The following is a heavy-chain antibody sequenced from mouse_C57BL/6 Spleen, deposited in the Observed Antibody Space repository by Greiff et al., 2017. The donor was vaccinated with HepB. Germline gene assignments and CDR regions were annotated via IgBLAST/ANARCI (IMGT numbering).Heavy chain of an antibody. CDR1: GFNIKDYY. CDR3: ADSNYVRSWFAY. D-gene: IGHD2-5*01. Sequence: VQLKESGAELVKPGASVKLSCTASGFNIKDYYMHWVKQRTEQGLEWIGRIDPEDGETKYATKFQGKATITADTSSNTAYLQLSSLTSEDTAVYYCADSNYVRSWFAYWGQGTLVTVSA. V-gene: IGHV14-2*01. J-gene: IGHJ3*01. CDR2: IDPEDGET.